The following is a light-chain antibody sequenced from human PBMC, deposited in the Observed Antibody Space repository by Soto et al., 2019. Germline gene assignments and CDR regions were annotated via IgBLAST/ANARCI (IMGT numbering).Light chain of an antibody. CDR1: QSVINY. Sequence: EIVLTQSPATLSLSPGERATLSCRASQSVINYLAWYQQKPGQAPRXLIYDTSNRATGIPARFSGSGSGTDLTIIISSLEPEDCEVYYCQQRANWPLTFGGGTKVDIK. CDR2: DTS. CDR3: QQRANWPLT. J-gene: IGKJ4*01. V-gene: IGKV3-11*01.